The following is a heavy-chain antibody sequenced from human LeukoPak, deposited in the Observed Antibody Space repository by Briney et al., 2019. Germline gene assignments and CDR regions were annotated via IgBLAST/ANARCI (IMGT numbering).Heavy chain of an antibody. V-gene: IGHV1-69*04. Sequence: ASVKVCGKASGGTFSSSAIIWVRQAPGQGLEWMGRIIPIVGIAKYAQKLQGRVTVTTYESTSTAYMELSRLRYDHTAVYYCASPPVGDSTGWYEGKNAFDIWGQGTMVTVSS. CDR3: ASPPVGDSTGWYEGKNAFDI. CDR1: GGTFSSSA. J-gene: IGHJ3*02. D-gene: IGHD6-19*01. CDR2: IIPIVGIA.